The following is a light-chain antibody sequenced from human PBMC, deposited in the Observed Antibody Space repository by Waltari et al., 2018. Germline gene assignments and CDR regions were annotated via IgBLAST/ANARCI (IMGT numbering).Light chain of an antibody. CDR1: SSAVGGDNY. J-gene: IGLJ3*02. CDR2: QVS. V-gene: IGLV2-8*01. CDR3: TSHAGTNSV. Sequence: QSALTQLPSASGSPGQSVPMSCPGTSSAVGGDNYVSWYQQHPGKAPKLLIYQVSKRPSGVPDRFSGSKSGNTASLTVSGLQAEDEAEYFCTSHAGTNSVFGGGTKLTVL.